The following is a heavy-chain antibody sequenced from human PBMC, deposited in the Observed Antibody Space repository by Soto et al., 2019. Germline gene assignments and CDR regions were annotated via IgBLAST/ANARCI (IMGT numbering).Heavy chain of an antibody. Sequence: SVKVSCKASGGTFSSYAISWVRQAPGQGLEWMGGIIPIFGTANYAQKFQGRVTITADESTSTAYMELSSLRSEDTAVYYCARGTTIFGVVISASNYGMDVWGQGTTLTVSS. CDR3: ARGTTIFGVVISASNYGMDV. CDR1: GGTFSSYA. CDR2: IIPIFGTA. V-gene: IGHV1-69*13. J-gene: IGHJ6*02. D-gene: IGHD3-3*01.